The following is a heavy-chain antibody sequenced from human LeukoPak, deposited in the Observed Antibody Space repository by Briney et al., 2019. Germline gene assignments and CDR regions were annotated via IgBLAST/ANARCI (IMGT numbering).Heavy chain of an antibody. V-gene: IGHV3-30*03. Sequence: GGSLRLSCAASGFTFSSYGMHWVRQAPGKGLEWVAVISYDGSNKYYADSVKGRFTISRDNAKNSLYLQMNSLRAEDTAVYYCAREVDGSGSYYAMDVWGRGTTVTVSS. CDR2: ISYDGSNK. D-gene: IGHD3-10*01. J-gene: IGHJ6*03. CDR1: GFTFSSYG. CDR3: AREVDGSGSYYAMDV.